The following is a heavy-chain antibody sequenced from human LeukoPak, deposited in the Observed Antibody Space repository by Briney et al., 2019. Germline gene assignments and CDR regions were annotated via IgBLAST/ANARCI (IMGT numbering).Heavy chain of an antibody. D-gene: IGHD3-22*01. V-gene: IGHV1-18*01. J-gene: IGHJ4*02. CDR3: ARVAMYYYDGSGYYSADY. CDR2: ISAYNGNT. CDR1: GYTFTNYG. Sequence: ASMKVSCKASGYTFTNYGISWVRQAPGQGLEWMGWISAYNGNTEYAQKVQGRVTMTTDTSTSTAYMELRSLRSDDTAVYYCARVAMYYYDGSGYYSADYWGQGTLVTVSS.